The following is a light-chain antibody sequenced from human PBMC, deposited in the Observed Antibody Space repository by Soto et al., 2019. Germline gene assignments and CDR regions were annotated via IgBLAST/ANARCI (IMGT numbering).Light chain of an antibody. J-gene: IGKJ3*01. Sequence: DIVLTQSPATLSLSPGERATLSCRASQSVSRKLAWYQQIPGQARRLLINGASTRATGIPARFSGSGSGTEFTLTISSLQSEDFAVYYCQYYDRWPITFGPGTKVDI. CDR1: QSVSRK. CDR3: QYYDRWPIT. CDR2: GAS. V-gene: IGKV3-15*01.